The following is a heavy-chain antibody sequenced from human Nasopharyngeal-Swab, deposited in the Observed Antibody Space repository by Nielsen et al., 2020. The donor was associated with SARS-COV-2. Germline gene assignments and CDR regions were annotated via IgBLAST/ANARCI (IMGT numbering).Heavy chain of an antibody. J-gene: IGHJ4*02. CDR3: ARLELGRVDY. CDR1: GVTLSDYY. D-gene: IGHD3-3*02. V-gene: IGHV4-39*01. CDR2: IYYSGST. Sequence: GSLRLSCAASGVTLSDYYMSWIRQPPGKGLEWIGSIYYSGSTYYNPSLKSRVTISVDTSKNQFSLKLSSVTAADTAVYYCARLELGRVDYWGQGTLVTVSS.